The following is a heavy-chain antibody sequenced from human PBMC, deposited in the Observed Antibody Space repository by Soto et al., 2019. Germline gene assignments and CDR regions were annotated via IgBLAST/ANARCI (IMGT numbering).Heavy chain of an antibody. J-gene: IGHJ4*02. CDR3: AREAGSGGYYPFDY. D-gene: IGHD3-10*01. Sequence: ASVKVSCKASGYTFTNYGINWVRQAPGQGLEWMGWISAYNGNTNYAQKLQGRVTMTTDTSTSTAYMELRSLRSDDTAVYYCAREAGSGGYYPFDYWGQGTLVTVSS. CDR1: GYTFTNYG. CDR2: ISAYNGNT. V-gene: IGHV1-18*01.